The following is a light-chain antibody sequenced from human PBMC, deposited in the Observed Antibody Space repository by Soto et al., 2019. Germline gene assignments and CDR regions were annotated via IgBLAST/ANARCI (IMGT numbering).Light chain of an antibody. CDR2: EVS. CDR1: SSDVGGYNY. CDR3: SSYAGSNNNYV. V-gene: IGLV2-8*01. J-gene: IGLJ1*01. Sequence: QSALTQPPSASGSPGQSVTISCTGTSSDVGGYNYVSWYQQHPGKAPKLMIYEVSKRPSGVPDRFSGSKSGNTASLTVSGLQAEDEADYYCSSYAGSNNNYVFGTGTKLTAL.